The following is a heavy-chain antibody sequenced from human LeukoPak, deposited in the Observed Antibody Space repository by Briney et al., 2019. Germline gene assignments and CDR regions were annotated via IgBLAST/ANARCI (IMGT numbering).Heavy chain of an antibody. CDR3: AGLIRPGWFDP. CDR1: GASISSSTDY. Sequence: PSETLSLACTVSGASISSSTDYWGWIRQPPGKGLEWIANIYYSGSTYYNPSLKSRVTISVDTSKNQFSLKLSSVTAADTAVYYCAGLIRPGWFDPWGQGTLVTVSS. V-gene: IGHV4-39*01. J-gene: IGHJ5*02. D-gene: IGHD1-14*01. CDR2: IYYSGST.